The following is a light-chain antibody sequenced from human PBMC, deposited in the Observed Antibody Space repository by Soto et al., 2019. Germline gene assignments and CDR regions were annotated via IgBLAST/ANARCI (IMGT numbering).Light chain of an antibody. Sequence: QSALTQPPSASGSPGQSVTISCTGTSSDVGGYNYVSWYQQHPGKAPKLMIYEVSKRPSGVPDRSSGSKSGNTASLTVSGLQAEDKADYYCSSYAGSNNLVFGGGTKHTVL. J-gene: IGLJ2*01. V-gene: IGLV2-8*01. CDR1: SSDVGGYNY. CDR3: SSYAGSNNLV. CDR2: EVS.